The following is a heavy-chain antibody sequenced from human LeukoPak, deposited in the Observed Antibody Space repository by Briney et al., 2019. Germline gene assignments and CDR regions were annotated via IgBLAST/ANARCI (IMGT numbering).Heavy chain of an antibody. Sequence: GGSLRLSCGASGFTFSRYAMSWVRQAPGKGLQWVSEIGGSGGAIYYADSVKGRFTISRDNAKNSLYLQMNSLRAEDTAVYYCATGDYGAFNIWGQGTMVTVSS. CDR2: IGGSGGAI. V-gene: IGHV3-23*01. CDR1: GFTFSRYA. J-gene: IGHJ3*02. CDR3: ATGDYGAFNI. D-gene: IGHD4-17*01.